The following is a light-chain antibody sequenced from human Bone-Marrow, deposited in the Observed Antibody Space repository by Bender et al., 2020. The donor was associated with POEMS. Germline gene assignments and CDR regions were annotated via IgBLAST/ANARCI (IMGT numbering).Light chain of an antibody. Sequence: SYVLTQPPSVSVAPGKTARITCGGNNIGSKSVHWYQQKPGQAPVLVVYDDSDRPSGIPDRFSGSHSGETATLTISGTQAVDEADYYCQSWDGATVVFGGGTKLTVL. CDR3: QSWDGATVV. CDR1: NIGSKS. CDR2: DDS. V-gene: IGLV3-21*03. J-gene: IGLJ2*01.